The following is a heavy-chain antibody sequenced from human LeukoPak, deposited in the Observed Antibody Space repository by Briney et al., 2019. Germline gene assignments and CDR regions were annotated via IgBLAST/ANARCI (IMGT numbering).Heavy chain of an antibody. Sequence: GGSLRLSFGAPGFTFSSYGMHWVRQAPGKGLNWVAVISYDGINEYYADSVKGRLTISRDNSNNTLYLQMISVRSEDTAAYYCARGRYGDTHFDFWGEGTLVSVSS. CDR1: GFTFSSYG. J-gene: IGHJ4*02. CDR2: ISYDGINE. D-gene: IGHD4-17*01. V-gene: IGHV3-30*03. CDR3: ARGRYGDTHFDF.